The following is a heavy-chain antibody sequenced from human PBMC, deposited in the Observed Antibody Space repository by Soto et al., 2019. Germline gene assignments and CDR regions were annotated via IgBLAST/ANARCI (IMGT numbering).Heavy chain of an antibody. CDR1: GFTFSTYA. CDR2: ITSNGGST. V-gene: IGHV3-64*01. D-gene: IGHD3-10*01. CDR3: ARETSGRDVFSYFGGHFDC. J-gene: IGHJ4*02. Sequence: EVQLVESGGGLVQPGGSLRLSCAASGFTFSTYAMHWVRQAPGKGLEYVSAITSNGGSTYYANSVKGRFTISRDNSKNTLYLQMGSLRAEDMAVYYCARETSGRDVFSYFGGHFDCWGQGTLVTVSS.